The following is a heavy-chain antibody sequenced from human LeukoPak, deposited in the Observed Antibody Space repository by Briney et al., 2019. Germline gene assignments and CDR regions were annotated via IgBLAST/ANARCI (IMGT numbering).Heavy chain of an antibody. CDR2: IFPNDSDI. CDR3: ARHGGNYDY. D-gene: IGHD4-23*01. CDR1: GYPFSNYW. J-gene: IGHJ4*02. Sequence: KTGESLKISCKGSGYPFSNYWIAWVRQMPGKGREWLGMIFPNDSDIIYSPSFQGQVTISADKSINTAYVQLSSLKASDTAMYYCARHGGNYDYWGQGTLLTVSS. V-gene: IGHV5-51*01.